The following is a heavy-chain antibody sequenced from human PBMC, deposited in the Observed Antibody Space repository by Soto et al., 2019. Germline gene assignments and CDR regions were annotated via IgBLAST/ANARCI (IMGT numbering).Heavy chain of an antibody. V-gene: IGHV4-30-2*01. CDR2: IYHSGST. CDR1: GGSISSGGYS. J-gene: IGHJ5*02. CDR3: ARGYDFWSGYYGGWFDP. D-gene: IGHD3-3*01. Sequence: SETLSLTCAVSGGSISSGGYSWSWIRQPPGKGLEWIGYIYHSGSTYYNPSLKSRVTISVDRSKNQFSLKLSSVTAADTAVYYCARGYDFWSGYYGGWFDPWGQGTMVTVSS.